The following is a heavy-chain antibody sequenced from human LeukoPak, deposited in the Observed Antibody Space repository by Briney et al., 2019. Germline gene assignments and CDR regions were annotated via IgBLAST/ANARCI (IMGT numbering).Heavy chain of an antibody. Sequence: GGSLRLSCAAPGFTFSNDWMCWVRQAPGKGLECVANINQDESKKYYADSVKGRFTISRDNAKNSLYLQMSSLTAEDTAIYYCARDHAYRADYWGQGTLVTVSS. V-gene: IGHV3-7*01. CDR1: GFTFSNDW. CDR2: INQDESKK. CDR3: ARDHAYRADY. D-gene: IGHD2-2*01. J-gene: IGHJ4*02.